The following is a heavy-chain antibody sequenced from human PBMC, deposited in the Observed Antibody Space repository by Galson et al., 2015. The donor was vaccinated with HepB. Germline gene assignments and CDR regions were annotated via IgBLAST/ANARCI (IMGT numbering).Heavy chain of an antibody. CDR2: ISSSSSNI. CDR1: GFTFSGYS. J-gene: IGHJ4*02. Sequence: SLRLSCAASGFTFSGYSMNWVRQAPGKGLEWVSYISSSSSNIYYADSVKGRFTISRDNAKNSLYLQMDSLRDEDTAVYYCARGGRGAVAGKLYYFDYWGQGTLVAVPS. V-gene: IGHV3-48*02. D-gene: IGHD6-19*01. CDR3: ARGGRGAVAGKLYYFDY.